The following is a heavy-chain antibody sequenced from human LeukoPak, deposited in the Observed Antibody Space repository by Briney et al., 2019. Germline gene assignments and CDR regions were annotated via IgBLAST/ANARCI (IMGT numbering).Heavy chain of an antibody. CDR1: GGTFSSYA. D-gene: IGHD2-8*01. CDR3: AAGYCTNGVCLPGYMDV. J-gene: IGHJ6*03. Sequence: ASVKVSCKASGGTFSSYAISWVRQAPGQGLEWMGGIIPIFGTANYAQKFQGRVTITTDESTSPAYMELSSLRSEDTAVYYCAAGYCTNGVCLPGYMDVWGKGPTVTVSS. V-gene: IGHV1-69*05. CDR2: IIPIFGTA.